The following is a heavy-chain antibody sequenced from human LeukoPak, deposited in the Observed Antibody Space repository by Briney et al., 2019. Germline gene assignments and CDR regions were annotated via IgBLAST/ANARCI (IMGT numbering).Heavy chain of an antibody. CDR3: AKAPYYYYGMDV. V-gene: IGHV3-30*18. CDR2: ISYDGSNK. J-gene: IGHJ6*02. Sequence: GRSLRLSCAASGSSFSSYGMHWVRQAPGKGLEWVAVISYDGSNKYYADSVKGRFTISRDNPKNTLYLQMNSLRAEDTAVYYCAKAPYYYYGMDVWGQGTTVTVSS. CDR1: GSSFSSYG.